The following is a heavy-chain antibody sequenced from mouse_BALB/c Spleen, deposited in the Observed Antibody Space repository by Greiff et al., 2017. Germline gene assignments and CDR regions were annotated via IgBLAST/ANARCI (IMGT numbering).Heavy chain of an antibody. J-gene: IGHJ4*01. Sequence: QVQLKESGPGLVAPSQSLSITCTVSGFSLSSYSVHWVRQPPGKGLEWLGMIWGGGSTDYNSALKSRLSISKDNSKSQVFFKMNSLQANDTAIYYCARVSGNYAMDYWGQGTSVTVSS. V-gene: IGHV2-6-4*01. D-gene: IGHD1-3*01. CDR3: ARVSGNYAMDY. CDR1: GFSLSSYS. CDR2: IWGGGST.